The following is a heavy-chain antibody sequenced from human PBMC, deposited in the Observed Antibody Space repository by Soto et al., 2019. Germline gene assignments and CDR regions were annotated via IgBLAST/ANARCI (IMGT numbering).Heavy chain of an antibody. V-gene: IGHV3-30*03. CDR1: GFTFSSYG. Sequence: QAQLVESGGGVVQTGGSLRLSCAASGFTFSSYGMHWVRQAPGTGLEWVAVISYDGGLQHYADSVKGRFTISRDNSKNMVLLQMNSLRAADTAVYYCVSVRGYGHASVPYSGCQGTLVSVSS. CDR3: VSVRGYGHASVPYS. CDR2: ISYDGGLQ. D-gene: IGHD3-10*01. J-gene: IGHJ5*01.